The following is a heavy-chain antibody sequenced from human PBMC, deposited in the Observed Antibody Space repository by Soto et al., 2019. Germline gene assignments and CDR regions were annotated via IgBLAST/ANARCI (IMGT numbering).Heavy chain of an antibody. CDR3: TRPIVVALGYYDIDD. D-gene: IGHD3-22*01. J-gene: IGHJ4*02. CDR1: GASISSAGYS. CDR2: IYHSGRT. V-gene: IGHV4-30-2*01. Sequence: PSDLLTLTFAVSGASISSAGYSWSWIRQPPGLGLEWIGHIYHSGRTHYNPSLESRVTMSVDTSKNHTSLKLSSGTAAHPAVYYCTRPIVVALGYYDIDDWGQGTMVTVSS.